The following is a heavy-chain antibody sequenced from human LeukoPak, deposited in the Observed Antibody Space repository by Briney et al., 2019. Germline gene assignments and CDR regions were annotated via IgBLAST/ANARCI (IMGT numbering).Heavy chain of an antibody. CDR1: GFTFSSYS. J-gene: IGHJ3*02. CDR2: ISSSSSTI. Sequence: GGSLRLSCAASGFTFSSYSMNWVRQAPGKGLEWVSYISSSSSTIYYADSVKGRFTISRDNAKNSLYLQMNSLRAEDTAVYYCAREDGGDTFDIWGQGTMVTVSS. D-gene: IGHD2-15*01. CDR3: AREDGGDTFDI. V-gene: IGHV3-48*04.